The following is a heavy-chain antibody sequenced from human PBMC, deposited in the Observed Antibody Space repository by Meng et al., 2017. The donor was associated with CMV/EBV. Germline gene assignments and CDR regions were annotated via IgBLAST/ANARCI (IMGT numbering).Heavy chain of an antibody. D-gene: IGHD6-13*01. J-gene: IGHJ4*02. CDR3: ARTRYSNPFDY. CDR1: GGSISSSSYY. CDR2: IYYSGST. V-gene: IGHV4-39*07. Sequence: SETLSLTCTVSGGSISSSSYYWGWIRQPPEKGLEWIGSIYYSGSTYYNPSLKSRVTISVDTSKNQFSLKLSSVTAADTAVYYCARTRYSNPFDYWGQGTLVTVSS.